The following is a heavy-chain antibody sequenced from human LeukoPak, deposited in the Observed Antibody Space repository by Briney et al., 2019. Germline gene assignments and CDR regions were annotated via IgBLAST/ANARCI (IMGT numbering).Heavy chain of an antibody. V-gene: IGHV4-59*01. D-gene: IGHD5-24*01. CDR2: THYSGSV. CDR3: ARDSSDGYNNFDS. J-gene: IGHJ4*02. CDR1: GGSISNYY. Sequence: SETLSLTCTVFGGSISNYYWSWIRQPPGKRLEWIGYTHYSGSVNYNPSLKSRLTISVDTSKNQFSLKLSSVTAADTAVYYCARDSSDGYNNFDSWGQGTLVTVSS.